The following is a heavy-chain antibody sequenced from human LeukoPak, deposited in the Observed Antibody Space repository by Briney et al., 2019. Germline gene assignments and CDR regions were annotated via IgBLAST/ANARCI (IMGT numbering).Heavy chain of an antibody. CDR3: ARDQGRDGYNS. J-gene: IGHJ5*02. V-gene: IGHV4-59*01. CDR2: MYYSGNI. D-gene: IGHD5-24*01. CDR1: GGSITSYY. Sequence: PSETLSLTCTVSGGSITSYYWSWIRQPPGKGLEWIGYMYYSGNINYNPSLKSRVTISVGTSKNHFSLKVNSVTAADTAVYYCARDQGRDGYNSWGQGTLVTVSS.